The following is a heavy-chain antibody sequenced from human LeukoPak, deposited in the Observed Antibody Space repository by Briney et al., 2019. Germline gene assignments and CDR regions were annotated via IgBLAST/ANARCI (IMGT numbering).Heavy chain of an antibody. D-gene: IGHD3-16*01. V-gene: IGHV1-18*01. Sequence: ASVKVSRKTSGYIFTSYGISWVRQAPGQGLEWMGWISSQYGNTNYAQKLQGRVTLTTDSSTSTAYMELRSLRSDDTAVYYCARGELGGDDYVWGTPVTDYWGQGTLVTVSS. CDR3: ARGELGGDDYVWGTPVTDY. CDR2: ISSQYGNT. CDR1: GYIFTSYG. J-gene: IGHJ4*02.